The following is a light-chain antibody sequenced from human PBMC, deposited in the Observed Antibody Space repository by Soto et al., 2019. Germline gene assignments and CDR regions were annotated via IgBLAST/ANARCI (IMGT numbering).Light chain of an antibody. CDR3: SSYTFSTLV. V-gene: IGLV2-14*03. CDR1: GSDVGFYNY. Sequence: QSALTQPPSASGSPGESVTISCTGSGSDVGFYNYISWYQQHPGKAPKLIIYDVTNRPPGVSNRFSGSKSGNTASLTISGLQTEDEADYYCSSYTFSTLVFATGTKVTVL. CDR2: DVT. J-gene: IGLJ1*01.